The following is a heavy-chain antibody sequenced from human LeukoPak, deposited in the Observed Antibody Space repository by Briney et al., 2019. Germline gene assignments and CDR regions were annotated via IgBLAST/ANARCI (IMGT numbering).Heavy chain of an antibody. V-gene: IGHV3-23*01. CDR1: GFTFSSYA. CDR3: AKSPRAFGVVIG. J-gene: IGHJ4*02. CDR2: ISGIGGST. Sequence: GGSLRLSCAASGFTFSSYATSWVRQAPGKGLECVSAISGIGGSTYYAESVKGRFTISRDNSKNTLYLQMNSLRAEDTAVYYCAKSPRAFGVVIGWGQGTLVTVSS. D-gene: IGHD3-3*01.